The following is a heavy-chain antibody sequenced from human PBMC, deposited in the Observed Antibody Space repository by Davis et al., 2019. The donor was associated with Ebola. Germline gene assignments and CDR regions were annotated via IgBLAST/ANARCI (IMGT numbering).Heavy chain of an antibody. J-gene: IGHJ5*02. V-gene: IGHV1-69*04. CDR1: GYTFTSYD. CDR3: ASEGGVVITHNWFDP. CDR2: IIPILGIA. D-gene: IGHD3-3*01. Sequence: AASVKVSCKASGYTFTSYDINWVRQATGQGLEWMGRIIPILGIANYAQKFQGRVTITADKSTSTAYMELSSLRSEDTAVYYCASEGGVVITHNWFDPWGQGTLVTVSS.